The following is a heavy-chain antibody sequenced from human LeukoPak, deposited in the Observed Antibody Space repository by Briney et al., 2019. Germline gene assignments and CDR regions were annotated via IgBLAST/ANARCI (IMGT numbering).Heavy chain of an antibody. CDR1: GGSFSGYY. Sequence: SETLSLTCAVYGGSFSGYYWSWIRQPPGKGPEWIGEINHSGSTNYNPSLKSRVTISVDTSKNQFSLKLSSVTAADTAVYYCAGRNDTPSPTNYWGQGTLVTVSS. V-gene: IGHV4-34*01. J-gene: IGHJ4*02. CDR2: INHSGST. D-gene: IGHD1-14*01. CDR3: AGRNDTPSPTNY.